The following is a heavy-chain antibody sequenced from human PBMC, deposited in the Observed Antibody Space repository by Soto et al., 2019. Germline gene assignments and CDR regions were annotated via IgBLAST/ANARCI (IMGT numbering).Heavy chain of an antibody. CDR1: GGSISSYY. J-gene: IGHJ4*02. CDR2: IYYSGST. Sequence: SETLSLTCTVSGGSISSYYWSWIRQPPGKGLEWIGYIYYSGSTNYNPSLKSRVTISVDTSKNQFSLKLSSVTAADTAVYYCARDPSQYYFDYWGQGTLVTVSS. CDR3: ARDPSQYYFDY. D-gene: IGHD6-19*01. V-gene: IGHV4-59*01.